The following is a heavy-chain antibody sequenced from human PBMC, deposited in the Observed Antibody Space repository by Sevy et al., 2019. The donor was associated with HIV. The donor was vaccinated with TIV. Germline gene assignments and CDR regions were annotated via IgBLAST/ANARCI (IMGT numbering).Heavy chain of an antibody. D-gene: IGHD6-6*01. CDR1: GFTFSTYW. Sequence: GGSLRLSCAASGFTFSTYWMNWVRQAPGKGLEWVANIKQDGSGKNYVDSVKGRFTISRDNARNSLVLELNSLKVEDTAVYYCATDLFSSSSADVFDIWGQGTMVTVSS. J-gene: IGHJ3*02. V-gene: IGHV3-7*01. CDR3: ATDLFSSSSADVFDI. CDR2: IKQDGSGK.